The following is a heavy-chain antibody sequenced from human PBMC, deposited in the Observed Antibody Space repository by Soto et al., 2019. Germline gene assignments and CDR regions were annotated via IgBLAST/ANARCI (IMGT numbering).Heavy chain of an antibody. Sequence: GGSLRLSCAASGFTFSSYGMHWVRQAPGKGLEWVAVISYDGSNKYYADSVKGRFTISRDNSKNTLYLQMNSLRAEDTAVYYCAKDPNRGYSGYDWGIDYWGQGTLVTVSS. CDR3: AKDPNRGYSGYDWGIDY. J-gene: IGHJ4*02. V-gene: IGHV3-30*18. CDR1: GFTFSSYG. CDR2: ISYDGSNK. D-gene: IGHD5-12*01.